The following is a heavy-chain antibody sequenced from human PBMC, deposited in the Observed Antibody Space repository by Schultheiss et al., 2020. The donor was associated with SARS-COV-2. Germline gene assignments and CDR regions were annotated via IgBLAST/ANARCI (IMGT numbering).Heavy chain of an antibody. D-gene: IGHD5-18*01. CDR3: ARGNHGGYSYGKKRNYYYGMDV. CDR1: GYSITSGYF. Sequence: SETLSLTCAVSGYSITSGYFWGWIRQPPGKGLEWIGSIYHSGTNHFNPSLKSRVTISVDTSKKQFSLKLSSVTAADTAVYYCARGNHGGYSYGKKRNYYYGMDVWGQGTTVTVSS. J-gene: IGHJ6*02. V-gene: IGHV4-38-2*01. CDR2: IYHSGTN.